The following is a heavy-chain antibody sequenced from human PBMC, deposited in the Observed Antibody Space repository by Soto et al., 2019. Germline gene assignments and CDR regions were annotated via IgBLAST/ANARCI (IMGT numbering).Heavy chain of an antibody. CDR3: ARIGSYLDY. CDR1: GGSISSYY. D-gene: IGHD1-26*01. J-gene: IGHJ4*02. Sequence: QVQLQESGPGLVKPSETLSLTCTVSGGSISSYYWSWIRQPPGKGLEWIGYIYYSGSTNYNPSLKGRVTISVDTSKNQFSLKLSAVTAADTAVYYCARIGSYLDYWGQGTLVTVSS. CDR2: IYYSGST. V-gene: IGHV4-59*01.